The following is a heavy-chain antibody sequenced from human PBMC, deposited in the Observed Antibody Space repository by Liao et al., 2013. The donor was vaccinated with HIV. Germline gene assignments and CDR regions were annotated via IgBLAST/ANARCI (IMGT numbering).Heavy chain of an antibody. Sequence: QVQLQQWGAGLLKPSETLSLTCAVYGGSFSGYYWSWIRQPPGKGLEWIGEIYHSGSTNYNPSLKSRVTISVDTSKTQFSPKLSSVTAADTAVYYCARDAYFDWDNWFDPWGQGTLVTVSS. CDR2: IYHSGST. D-gene: IGHD3-9*01. CDR1: GGSFSGYY. V-gene: IGHV4-34*01. J-gene: IGHJ5*02. CDR3: ARDAYFDWDNWFDP.